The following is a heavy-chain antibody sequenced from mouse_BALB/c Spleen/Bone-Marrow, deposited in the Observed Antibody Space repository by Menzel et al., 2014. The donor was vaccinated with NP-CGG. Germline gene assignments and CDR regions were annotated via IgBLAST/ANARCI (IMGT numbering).Heavy chain of an antibody. Sequence: QVQLKQSGAELMKPGASVKISCKATGYTFSSYWIEWVKQSPGHGLEWIGEILPGRGSTNYNGKFKGKATFTSGTSSNTAYMKLSSLTSEDSTVYCCAKWDTSAMDYWGQGTSVTVSS. V-gene: IGHV1-9*01. CDR1: GYTFSSYW. J-gene: IGHJ4*01. CDR2: ILPGRGST. CDR3: AKWDTSAMDY. D-gene: IGHD4-1*01.